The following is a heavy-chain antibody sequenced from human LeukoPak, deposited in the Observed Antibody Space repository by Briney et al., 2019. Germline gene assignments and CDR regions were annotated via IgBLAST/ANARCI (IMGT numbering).Heavy chain of an antibody. J-gene: IGHJ4*02. CDR1: GFIFRRKG. CDR3: AKSLRNRIAVAGTDY. V-gene: IGHV3-33*06. D-gene: IGHD6-19*01. CDR2: IWFDGSKT. Sequence: GGSLRLSCAASGFIFRRKGMHWVRQVPGKGLEWVALIWFDGSKTYYTDSVKGRFTISRDNSKNTLYLQMNSLRAEDTAVYYCAKSLRNRIAVAGTDYWSQGTLVTVSS.